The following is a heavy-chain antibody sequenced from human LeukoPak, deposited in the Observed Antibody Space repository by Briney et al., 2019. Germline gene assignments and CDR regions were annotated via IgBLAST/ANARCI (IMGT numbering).Heavy chain of an antibody. CDR2: INPNSGGT. D-gene: IGHD6-13*01. J-gene: IGHJ6*03. CDR3: ARDLEQQPAYYYYYMDV. V-gene: IGHV1-2*02. Sequence: ASVKVSCKASGYTFTGYYMHWVRQAPGQGLEWMGWINPNSGGTNYAQKFQGRVTMTRDTSISTAYMELSRLRSDDTAVYYCARDLEQQPAYYYYYMDVWGKGTTVTVSS. CDR1: GYTFTGYY.